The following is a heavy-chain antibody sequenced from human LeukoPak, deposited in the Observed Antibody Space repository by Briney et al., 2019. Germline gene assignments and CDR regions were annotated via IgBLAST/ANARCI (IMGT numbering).Heavy chain of an antibody. CDR3: AKDRVDGSGSQFDS. Sequence: GGSLRLSCAASGFTLSNYAMTWVRQAPGKGLEWVSSITGSGALTYHADSVKGRFTISKDNAMDTVFLQMNSLRVDDTAVYYCAKDRVDGSGSQFDSWGQGSLVTVSS. J-gene: IGHJ4*02. CDR1: GFTLSNYA. V-gene: IGHV3-23*01. CDR2: ITGSGALT. D-gene: IGHD3-10*01.